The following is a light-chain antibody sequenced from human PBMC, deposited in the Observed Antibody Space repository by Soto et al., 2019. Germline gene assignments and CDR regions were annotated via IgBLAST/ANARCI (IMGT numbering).Light chain of an antibody. V-gene: IGKV3-15*01. J-gene: IGKJ1*01. CDR1: QTIDNT. CDR2: DAS. CDR3: QQYNSYPWT. Sequence: EIVMTQSPATLSLSPGERATLSCRASQTIDNTLAWYQRKPGQAPRLLIYDASTRATGVPARFSGSGSGTDFTLTISSLQSEDFATYYCQQYNSYPWTFGQGTKVEIK.